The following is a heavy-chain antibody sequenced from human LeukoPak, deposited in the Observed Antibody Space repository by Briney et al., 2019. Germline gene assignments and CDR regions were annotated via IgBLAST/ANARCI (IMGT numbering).Heavy chain of an antibody. Sequence: PSQTLSLTCTVSGGSFSSAGYYWNWIRQHPTEGLEWIGHIYYTGRTTYNPSVKSRVTISADTSKNQFSLKLNSVTAADTAVYFCASAPLGNSFGYMAYWGQGALVTVSS. J-gene: IGHJ4*02. CDR1: GGSFSSAGYY. CDR2: IYYTGRT. V-gene: IGHV4-31*03. CDR3: ASAPLGNSFGYMAY. D-gene: IGHD5-18*01.